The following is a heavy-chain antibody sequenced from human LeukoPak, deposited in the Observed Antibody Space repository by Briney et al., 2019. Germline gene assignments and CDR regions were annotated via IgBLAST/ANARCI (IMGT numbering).Heavy chain of an antibody. CDR1: GFTVSTNY. D-gene: IGHD2-15*01. V-gene: IGHV3-66*02. CDR2: LYSDGNT. Sequence: GGSLRLSCAASGFTVSTNYMSWVRQAPGKGLEWVSVLYSDGNTHYADSVKGRFTISRDNSKNTLYLQMNSLRAEDTAVYYCARDRIGWFDYWGQGTLVTVFS. J-gene: IGHJ4*02. CDR3: ARDRIGWFDY.